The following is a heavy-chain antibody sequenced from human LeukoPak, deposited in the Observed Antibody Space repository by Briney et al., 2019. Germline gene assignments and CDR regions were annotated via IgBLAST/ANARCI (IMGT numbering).Heavy chain of an antibody. V-gene: IGHV3-23*01. J-gene: IGHJ4*02. Sequence: PGGSLRLSCAASGFTFSSYAMSWVRQAPGKGLEWVSAISGSSGSTNYADSVQGRFTISRDNSKNTLYLQMNSLRAEDTAAYYCAKDRHYYDSSGYDYFDYWGQGTLVTVSS. CDR2: ISGSSGST. CDR3: AKDRHYYDSSGYDYFDY. D-gene: IGHD3-22*01. CDR1: GFTFSSYA.